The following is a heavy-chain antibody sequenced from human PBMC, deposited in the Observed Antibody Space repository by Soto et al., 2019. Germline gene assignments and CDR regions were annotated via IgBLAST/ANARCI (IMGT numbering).Heavy chain of an antibody. Sequence: QVQLQQWGAGLLKPSETLSLTCAVYGGSFSDYYWSWIRQTPVKGLEWIGEINHSGFTKYNPSLKIRLTISVDTSKNQFSLELSSVTAAATAVYYCAKEKRGTGWFDPWGQGTLVTVSS. CDR1: GGSFSDYY. J-gene: IGHJ5*02. V-gene: IGHV4-34*01. CDR2: INHSGFT. CDR3: AKEKRGTGWFDP.